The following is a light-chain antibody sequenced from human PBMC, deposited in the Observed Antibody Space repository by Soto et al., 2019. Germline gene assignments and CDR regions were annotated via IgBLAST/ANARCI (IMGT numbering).Light chain of an antibody. CDR2: GAS. V-gene: IGKV3-20*01. Sequence: EIVLTQSPGTLSLSPGERATLSCRASESVSSSYLAWYHQKPGQAPRLLIYGASNSATGIPDRFSGSGSGTDFTLTISRLEPEDFAVYYCQHYGSSVFTFGTGTKVDVK. CDR1: ESVSSSY. CDR3: QHYGSSVFT. J-gene: IGKJ3*01.